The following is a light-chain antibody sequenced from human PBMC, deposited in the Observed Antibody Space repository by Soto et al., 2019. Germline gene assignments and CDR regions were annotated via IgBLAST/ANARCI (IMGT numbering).Light chain of an antibody. V-gene: IGKV3-15*01. CDR2: GAS. CDR1: QSISAN. Sequence: EIVMTQTPATLSVSPGERATLSCRASQSISANLAWYQQKPGQAPILLIYGASTRAAGVPARFSGSGFGTEFPLTISSLQSEDFAVYSCQQYDNWPPWTFGQGTKVELK. CDR3: QQYDNWPPWT. J-gene: IGKJ1*01.